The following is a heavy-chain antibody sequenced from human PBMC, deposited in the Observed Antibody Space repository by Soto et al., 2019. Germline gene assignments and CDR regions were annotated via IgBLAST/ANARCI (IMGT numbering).Heavy chain of an antibody. J-gene: IGHJ4*02. V-gene: IGHV3-21*01. Sequence: EVQLVESGGGLVKPGGSLRLSCAASGFTFSSYSMNWVRQAPGKGLEWVSSISSSSSYIYYADSVKGRFTISRDNAKNSLYLQMNSLRAEDTAVYYCARDSDIVVEGLFDYWGQGTLVTVSS. CDR1: GFTFSSYS. CDR2: ISSSSSYI. D-gene: IGHD2-2*01. CDR3: ARDSDIVVEGLFDY.